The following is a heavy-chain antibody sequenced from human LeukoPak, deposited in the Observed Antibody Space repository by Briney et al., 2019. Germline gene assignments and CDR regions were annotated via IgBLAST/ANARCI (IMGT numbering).Heavy chain of an antibody. CDR1: GYSFTSYW. Sequence: GESLKISCKGSGYSFTSYWIGWVRQMPGKGLEWMGIIYPGDSETRYSPSFLCQVTISADKSISTAYLQWSSLKASDTAMYYCARRVGATNIDYWGQGTLVTVSS. J-gene: IGHJ4*02. V-gene: IGHV5-51*01. CDR3: ARRVGATNIDY. D-gene: IGHD1-26*01. CDR2: IYPGDSET.